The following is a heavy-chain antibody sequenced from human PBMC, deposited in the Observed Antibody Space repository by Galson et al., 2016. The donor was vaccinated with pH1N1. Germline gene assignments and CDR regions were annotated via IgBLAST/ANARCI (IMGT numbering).Heavy chain of an antibody. V-gene: IGHV3-23*01. CDR2: ISATGGST. D-gene: IGHD2-2*01. CDR3: AKDLVRSVPHQGYLDL. CDR1: GFTFGSYA. J-gene: IGHJ2*01. Sequence: SLRLSCAGSGFTFGSYAMSWVRLAPGKGLQWVSTISATGGSTYYVDSVKGRFTISRDNSRNTLHLQMNGLRDEDTALYWCAKDLVRSVPHQGYLDLWGRGTLVTVSS.